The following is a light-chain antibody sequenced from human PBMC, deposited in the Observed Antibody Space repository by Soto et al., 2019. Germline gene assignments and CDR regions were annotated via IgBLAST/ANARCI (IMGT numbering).Light chain of an antibody. CDR3: CSYASNTVV. J-gene: IGLJ2*01. CDR2: EGS. CDR1: SSDAGSYSL. Sequence: QSVLTQPASVSGSPGQSITVSCTGTSSDAGSYSLVSWYHQSPGKAPKLVIYEGSKRPSGVSNRLSGSKSGNTASLTISGLQAEDEGDYYCCSYASNTVVFGGGTKLTVL. V-gene: IGLV2-23*01.